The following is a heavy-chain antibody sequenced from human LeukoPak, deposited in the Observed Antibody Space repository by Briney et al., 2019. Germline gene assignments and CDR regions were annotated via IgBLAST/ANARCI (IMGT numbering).Heavy chain of an antibody. D-gene: IGHD3-10*01. CDR2: IYTSGST. CDR1: GGSISSYY. V-gene: IGHV4-4*07. Sequence: SETLSLTCTVSGGSISSYYWSWIRQPAGKGLEWIGRIYTSGSTNYNPSLKSRVTMSVDTSKNQFSLKLSSVTAADTAVYYCARVGTYYYGSGSYYLDYWGQGTLVTVSS. J-gene: IGHJ4*02. CDR3: ARVGTYYYGSGSYYLDY.